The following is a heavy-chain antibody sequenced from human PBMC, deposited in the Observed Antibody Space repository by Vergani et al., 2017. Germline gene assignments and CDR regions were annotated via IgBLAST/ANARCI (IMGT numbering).Heavy chain of an antibody. CDR3: ARDRLRRGLFDY. CDR1: GGTFSSYT. V-gene: IGHV1-69*08. D-gene: IGHD5-12*01. J-gene: IGHJ4*02. Sequence: QVQLVQSGAEVKKPGSSVKVSCKASGGTFSSYTISWVRQAPGQGLEWMGRIIPILGIANYAQKFQGRVTITADKSTSTAYMELSSLRSEDTAVYYCARDRLRRGLFDYWGQGTLVTVSS. CDR2: IIPILGIA.